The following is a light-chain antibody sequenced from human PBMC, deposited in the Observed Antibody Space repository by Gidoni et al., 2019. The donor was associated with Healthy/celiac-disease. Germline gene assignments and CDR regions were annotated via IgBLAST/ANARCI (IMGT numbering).Light chain of an antibody. Sequence: QSALTQPASVSGSPGQSITISCTGTSSAVGGYNYVSCYQQHPGKAPTLMIYDVSNRPSGVSNRFSGSKSGNTASLTISGLQAEDEADYYCSSYTSSSTVVFGGGTKLTVL. J-gene: IGLJ2*01. CDR3: SSYTSSSTVV. CDR2: DVS. CDR1: SSAVGGYNY. V-gene: IGLV2-14*01.